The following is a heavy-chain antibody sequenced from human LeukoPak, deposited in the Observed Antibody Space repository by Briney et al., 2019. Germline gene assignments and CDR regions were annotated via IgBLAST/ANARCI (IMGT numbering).Heavy chain of an antibody. Sequence: KPSGTLSLTCAVSGGSISSGGYSWSWIRQPPGKGLEWIGYIYHSGSTYYNPSLKSRVTISVDTSKNQFSLKLSSVTAADTAVYYCARVKAPSWFDPWGQGTLVTVSS. J-gene: IGHJ5*02. CDR3: ARVKAPSWFDP. V-gene: IGHV4-30-2*01. CDR2: IYHSGST. CDR1: GGSISSGGYS.